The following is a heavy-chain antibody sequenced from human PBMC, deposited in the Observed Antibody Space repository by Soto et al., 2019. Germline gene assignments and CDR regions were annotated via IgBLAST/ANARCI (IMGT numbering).Heavy chain of an antibody. D-gene: IGHD5-12*01. Sequence: QVQLQESGTGLVKPSETLSLTCSVSGGSVSSGSYYWSWIRQPPGKGLEWVGYVYSSGGTSYNPSLKSRVTISLDTSKNQFSLKLSSVTAADTAVYYCARDGDGYNHWGQGTLVTVSS. CDR1: GGSVSSGSYY. J-gene: IGHJ4*02. CDR2: VYSSGGT. CDR3: ARDGDGYNH. V-gene: IGHV4-61*01.